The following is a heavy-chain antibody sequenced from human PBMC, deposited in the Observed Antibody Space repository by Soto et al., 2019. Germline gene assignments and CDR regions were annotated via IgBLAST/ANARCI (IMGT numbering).Heavy chain of an antibody. J-gene: IGHJ6*02. CDR3: ASVYSSFWPAQHYYYYGMDV. CDR2: IYHSGST. V-gene: IGHV4-30-2*01. CDR1: GGSISSGGYS. Sequence: PSETLSLSCAVSGGSISSGGYSWSWIRQPPGKGLDWIGYIYHSGSTYYNPSLKSRVTISVDTSKNQFSLKLSSVTAADTAVYYCASVYSSFWPAQHYYYYGMDVWGQRTTVTGSS. D-gene: IGHD6-19*01.